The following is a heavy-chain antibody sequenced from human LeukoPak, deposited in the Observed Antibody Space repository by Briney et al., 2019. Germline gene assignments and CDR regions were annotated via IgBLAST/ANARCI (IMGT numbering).Heavy chain of an antibody. CDR1: GGSISSSRYY. CDR3: VRTRLSDHIVPAAERADDACDM. J-gene: IGHJ3*02. CDR2: IHYSGST. V-gene: IGHV4-39*07. D-gene: IGHD2-2*01. Sequence: SETLSLTCTVSGGSISSSRYYWGWIRQPPGKGLEWIGRIHYSGSTYYNPSLKSRVTVSVDTSENQFSLKLSSVAAADTAVYFCVRTRLSDHIVPAAERADDACDMWGQGTMVTVSS.